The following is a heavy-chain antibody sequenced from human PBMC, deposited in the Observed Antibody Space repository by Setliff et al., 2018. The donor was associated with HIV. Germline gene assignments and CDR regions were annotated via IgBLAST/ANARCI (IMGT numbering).Heavy chain of an antibody. Sequence: SETLSLTCTVSDDSVSTFYWNWIRQPPGKGLEWIGFIHHTGSTVSNPSLKSRVTILMDLSRNQLSLHLASVTTADTAVYYCAPGEGVASTYYHDWGQGTQVTVSS. CDR1: DDSVSTFY. V-gene: IGHV4-59*02. CDR2: IHHTGST. D-gene: IGHD3-3*01. CDR3: APGEGVASTYYHD. J-gene: IGHJ4*01.